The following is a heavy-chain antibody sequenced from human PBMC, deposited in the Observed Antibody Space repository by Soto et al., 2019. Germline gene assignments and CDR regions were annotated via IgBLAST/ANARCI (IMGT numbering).Heavy chain of an antibody. CDR1: GFNFNTYF. Sequence: QVQLVQSGGGVVQPGRSLRLSCAASGFNFNTYFMHWVRQAPGKGLEWVAMIFPNGRDKEYADSVKGRFTISRDNSNNWMYLQMDSLRPEGTAVYYCARDDEHGSNCVLAYWGQGALVTVSS. J-gene: IGHJ4*02. D-gene: IGHD1-26*01. V-gene: IGHV3-30*05. CDR2: IFPNGRDK. CDR3: ARDDEHGSNCVLAY.